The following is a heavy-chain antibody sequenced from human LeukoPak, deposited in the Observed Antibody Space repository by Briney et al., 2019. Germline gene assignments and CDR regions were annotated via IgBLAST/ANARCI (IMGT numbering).Heavy chain of an antibody. CDR3: ARYSGYDSRVDY. Sequence: ASVKVSCKASGYTFTDYPMHWVRQAPGQRLEWMGWINTGDGNTKYSQEFQGRITITRDTSTSTAYMELRSLRSDDTAVYYCARYSGYDSRVDYWGQGTLVTVSS. CDR1: GYTFTDYP. V-gene: IGHV1-3*04. D-gene: IGHD5-12*01. J-gene: IGHJ4*02. CDR2: INTGDGNT.